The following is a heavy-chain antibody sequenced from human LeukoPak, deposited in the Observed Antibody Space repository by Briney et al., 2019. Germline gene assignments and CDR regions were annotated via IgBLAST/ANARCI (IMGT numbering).Heavy chain of an antibody. CDR1: GYTFTGYY. J-gene: IGHJ4*02. CDR2: INPNSGGT. V-gene: IGHV1-2*06. Sequence: ASVKVSCKASGYTFTGYYMHWVRQAPGQGLEWMGRINPNSGGTNYAQKFQGRVTMTRDTSTSTVYMELSRQRSDDTAVYYCARAAEDIVVVVAASSPNLDYWGQGTLVTVSS. CDR3: ARAAEDIVVVVAASSPNLDY. D-gene: IGHD2-15*01.